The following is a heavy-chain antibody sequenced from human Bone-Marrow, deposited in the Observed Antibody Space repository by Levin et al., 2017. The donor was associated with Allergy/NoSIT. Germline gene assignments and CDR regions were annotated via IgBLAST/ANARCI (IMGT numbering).Heavy chain of an antibody. J-gene: IGHJ6*02. Sequence: ASVPVSFPSSGYPFATYDMNWVRQATGQGPEWMGWMNPDSGNTGYAEKFQGRVSMTRDTSLSTAYMELSSLRSDDTAVYYCARGVDAGMDVWGQGTTVTVSS. V-gene: IGHV1-8*01. CDR2: MNPDSGNT. CDR1: GYPFATYD. CDR3: ARGVDAGMDV.